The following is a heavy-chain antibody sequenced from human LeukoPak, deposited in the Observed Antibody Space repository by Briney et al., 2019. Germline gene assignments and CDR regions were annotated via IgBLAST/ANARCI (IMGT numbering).Heavy chain of an antibody. CDR1: GFIFDDFS. Sequence: GRSLRLSCAASGFIFDDFSMFWVRQAPGKGLEWVSIITWHGRSTAYADSVRGRFSISRDNARNSLYLQMNSLRPEDTAFYYCTKATTRRVPAARIDSWGQGTLVTVSS. CDR2: ITWHGRST. D-gene: IGHD6-13*01. V-gene: IGHV3-9*01. J-gene: IGHJ4*02. CDR3: TKATTRRVPAARIDS.